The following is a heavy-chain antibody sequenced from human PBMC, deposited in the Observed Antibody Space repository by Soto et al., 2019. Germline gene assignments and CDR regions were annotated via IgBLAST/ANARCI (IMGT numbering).Heavy chain of an antibody. V-gene: IGHV4-59*01. CDR3: ARYHHDESGWHYYLDH. CDR2: ISYRGTT. D-gene: IGHD3-3*01. Sequence: QVQLQESGPGLVKPSETLSLTCTVSGGSLSPYFWTWILQPPGEGLEWVAYISYRGTTSYKPSLRSRVTMSVETSRNQFSLKMSSVTAADTAVYYCARYHHDESGWHYYLDHWGRGSLVTVSS. CDR1: GGSLSPYF. J-gene: IGHJ4*02.